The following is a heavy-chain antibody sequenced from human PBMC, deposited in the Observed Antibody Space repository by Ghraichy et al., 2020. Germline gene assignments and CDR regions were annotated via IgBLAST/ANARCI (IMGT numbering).Heavy chain of an antibody. CDR1: GGSISSYY. CDR3: AGSVAAAGTGYYMDV. J-gene: IGHJ6*03. CDR2: IYYSGST. D-gene: IGHD6-13*01. Sequence: SETLSLTCTVSGGSISSYYWSWIRQPPGKGLEWIGYIYYSGSTNYNPSLKSRVTISVDTSKNQFSLKLSSVTAADTAVYYCAGSVAAAGTGYYMDVWGKGTTVTVSS. V-gene: IGHV4-59*01.